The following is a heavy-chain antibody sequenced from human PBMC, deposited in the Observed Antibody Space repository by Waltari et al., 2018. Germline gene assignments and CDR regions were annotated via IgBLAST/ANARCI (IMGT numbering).Heavy chain of an antibody. Sequence: QVQLQESGPGLVKPSQTLSLTCTVPGGSISSGSYYWRWLRQPAGKGLEWIGRIYTSGSTNYNPSLKSRVTISVDTSKNQFSLKLSSVTAADTAVYYCARVELEPTGYYFDYWGQGTLVTVSS. CDR2: IYTSGST. D-gene: IGHD1-1*01. CDR1: GGSISSGSYY. CDR3: ARVELEPTGYYFDY. V-gene: IGHV4-61*02. J-gene: IGHJ4*02.